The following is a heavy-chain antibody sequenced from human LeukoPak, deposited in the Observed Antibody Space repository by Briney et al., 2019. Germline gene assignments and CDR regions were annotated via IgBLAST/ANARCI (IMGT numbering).Heavy chain of an antibody. Sequence: SQTLSLTCTVSGGSISSDLYYWSWIRQPAGKGLEWIGRIYSSGTTNYNPSLKCRVTISIERSKNQVSLMLNSVTAADTAVYYCAGGAYGSGSYAKWFDPWGQGTLVIVSS. CDR3: AGGAYGSGSYAKWFDP. CDR2: IYSSGTT. D-gene: IGHD3-10*01. V-gene: IGHV4-61*02. CDR1: GGSISSDLYY. J-gene: IGHJ5*02.